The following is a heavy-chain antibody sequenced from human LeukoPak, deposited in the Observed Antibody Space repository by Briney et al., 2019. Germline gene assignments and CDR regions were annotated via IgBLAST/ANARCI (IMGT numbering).Heavy chain of an antibody. CDR2: IWYDGSNK. CDR1: GFTFSNYD. CDR3: ARASVALY. J-gene: IGHJ4*02. D-gene: IGHD3-10*01. Sequence: GRSLRLSCAASGFTFSNYDMHWVRQAPGKGLEWVAVIWYDGSNKYYADSVKGRFTISRDNAKNSLYLQMNSLRAEDTAFYYCARASVALYWGQGTLVTVSS. V-gene: IGHV3-33*01.